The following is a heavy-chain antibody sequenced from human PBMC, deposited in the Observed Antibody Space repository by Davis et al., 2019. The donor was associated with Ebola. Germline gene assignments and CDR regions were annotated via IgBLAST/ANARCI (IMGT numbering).Heavy chain of an antibody. Sequence: ASVKVSCKASGYTFTSYDINWVRQATGQGLEWMGWMNPNSGNTGYAQKFQGRVTMTRDTSTTTVYMELRSLRSDDTAVYYCARGRGHHESSGGDYWGQGTLVTVSS. J-gene: IGHJ4*02. D-gene: IGHD3-22*01. CDR2: MNPNSGNT. CDR3: ARGRGHHESSGGDY. V-gene: IGHV1-8*01. CDR1: GYTFTSYD.